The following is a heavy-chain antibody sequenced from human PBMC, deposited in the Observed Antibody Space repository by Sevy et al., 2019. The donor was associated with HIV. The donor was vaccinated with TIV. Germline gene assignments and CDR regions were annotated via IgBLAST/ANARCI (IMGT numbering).Heavy chain of an antibody. D-gene: IGHD1-20*01. CDR2: ITSSSSFI. V-gene: IGHV3-21*01. CDR3: ARPTSGLSEYEPLDNARFYGMDV. CDR1: GFTFRSYS. Sequence: GGSLRLSCAASGFTFRSYSMNWVRQAPGRGLEWVSSITSSSSFIFYADSVKGRFTISRDNAKNSLFLQMNSLRAEDMDVYYCARPTSGLSEYEPLDNARFYGMDVWGQGTTVTVSS. J-gene: IGHJ6*02.